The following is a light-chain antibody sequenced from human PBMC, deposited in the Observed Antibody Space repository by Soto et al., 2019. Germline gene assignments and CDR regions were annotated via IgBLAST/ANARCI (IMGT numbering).Light chain of an antibody. V-gene: IGLV2-14*01. CDR1: SSDVGGYNH. CDR2: ELN. Sequence: ALTHPASVSGAPGQSITISCPGTSSDVGGYNHVSWYQQYPGKAPKVIISELNKRPSGISNRFSGSKAGNTASLTISGLQVGDEADYVCSSYTSGTSRLYVFGTRTKRTVL. J-gene: IGLJ1*01. CDR3: SSYTSGTSRLYV.